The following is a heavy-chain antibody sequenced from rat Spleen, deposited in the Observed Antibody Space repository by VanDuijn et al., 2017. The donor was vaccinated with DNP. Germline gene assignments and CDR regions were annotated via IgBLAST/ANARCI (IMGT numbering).Heavy chain of an antibody. D-gene: IGHD5-1*01. J-gene: IGHJ2*01. V-gene: IGHV3-3*01. Sequence: EVLLQESGPGLVKPSQSLSLTCSVTGYSITSNHKWTWIRKFPGNELEWMGYINNAGSTNYNPSLKSRFSITRDTSKNQFFLQVNSVRHEDTATYYCAIQLGVFDYWGQGVMVIISS. CDR1: GYSITSNHK. CDR3: AIQLGVFDY. CDR2: INNAGST.